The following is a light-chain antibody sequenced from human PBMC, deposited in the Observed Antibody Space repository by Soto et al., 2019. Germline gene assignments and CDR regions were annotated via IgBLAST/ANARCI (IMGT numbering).Light chain of an antibody. Sequence: EIVLTQSPGTLSVSPGERAALSCRASQSVRRTSLAWYQQKPGQAPRLLIYGASSRATGIPDRFSGSGSGTDFSLTISRLEPEDFAVYYCQQYGSSPLTFGQGTKVEIK. CDR2: GAS. V-gene: IGKV3-20*01. CDR1: QSVRRTS. CDR3: QQYGSSPLT. J-gene: IGKJ1*01.